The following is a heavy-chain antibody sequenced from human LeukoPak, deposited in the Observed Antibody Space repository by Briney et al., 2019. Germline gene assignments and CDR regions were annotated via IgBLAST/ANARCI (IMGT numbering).Heavy chain of an antibody. CDR2: VSGNGDTK. CDR3: VSAYGGLLDY. J-gene: IGHJ4*02. D-gene: IGHD3-16*01. V-gene: IGHV3-48*03. CDR1: GFTFTGYG. Sequence: GGSLRLSCEASGFTFTGYGMHWVRQAPGKGLEWVSYVSGNGDTKYYAESVRGRFTISRDNAKNSLYLQMNSLRAEDTAVYYCVSAYGGLLDYWGQGTLVTVSS.